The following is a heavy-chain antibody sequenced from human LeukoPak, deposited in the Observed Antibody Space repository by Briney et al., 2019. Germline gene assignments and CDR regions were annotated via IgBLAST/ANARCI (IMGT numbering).Heavy chain of an antibody. D-gene: IGHD5-18*01. J-gene: IGHJ4*02. Sequence: GGSLRLSCAVSGLTFSSSWMDWVRHAPGTGLEWVASINPDGNKKYSADSVKGRFTISRDNAENSLYLQMNSLRVEDTAFYYCARDLAYSRLDYWGQGMLVIVSS. CDR1: GLTFSSSW. CDR3: ARDLAYSRLDY. CDR2: INPDGNKK. V-gene: IGHV3-7*01.